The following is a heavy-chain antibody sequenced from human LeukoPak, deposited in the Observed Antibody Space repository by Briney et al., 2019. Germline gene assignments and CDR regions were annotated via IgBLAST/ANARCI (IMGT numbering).Heavy chain of an antibody. D-gene: IGHD4-23*01. CDR1: GYTFTSYG. Sequence: ASVKVSCKASGYTFTSYGISWVRQAPGQGLEWMGWISAYNGNTNYAQKFQGRVTITTDESTSTAYMELSSLRSEDTAVYYCARAGEYGGNSDGDAYYYYYMDVWGKGTTVTVSS. V-gene: IGHV1-18*01. CDR3: ARAGEYGGNSDGDAYYYYYMDV. J-gene: IGHJ6*03. CDR2: ISAYNGNT.